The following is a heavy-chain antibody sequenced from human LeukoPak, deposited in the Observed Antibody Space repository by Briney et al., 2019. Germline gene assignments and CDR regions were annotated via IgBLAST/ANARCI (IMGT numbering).Heavy chain of an antibody. CDR1: GGSISSGGYY. CDR3: ARETKHSGSWSPGGDY. J-gene: IGHJ4*02. D-gene: IGHD6-13*01. V-gene: IGHV4-30-2*01. Sequence: PSQTLSLTCTVSGGSISSGGYYWSWIRQPPGKGLEWIGYIYHSGSTYYNPSLKSRVTISVDRSKNQFSLKLSSVTAADTAVYYCARETKHSGSWSPGGDYWGQGTLVTVSS. CDR2: IYHSGST.